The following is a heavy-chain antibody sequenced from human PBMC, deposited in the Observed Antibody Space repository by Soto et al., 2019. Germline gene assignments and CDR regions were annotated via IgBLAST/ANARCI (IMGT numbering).Heavy chain of an antibody. D-gene: IGHD3-10*01. CDR3: AKDRGIRRGGNWFDP. J-gene: IGHJ5*02. V-gene: IGHV3-23*01. CDR1: GFTFSSYA. CDR2: ISGSGGST. Sequence: GGSLRLSCAASGFTFSSYAMSWVRQAPGKGLEWVSAISGSGGSTYYADSVKGRLTISRDNSKNTLYLQMNSLRAEDTAVYYCAKDRGIRRGGNWFDPWGQGTLVTVSS.